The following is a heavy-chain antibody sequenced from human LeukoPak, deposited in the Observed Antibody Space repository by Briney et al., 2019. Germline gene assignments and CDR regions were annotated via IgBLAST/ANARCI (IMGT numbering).Heavy chain of an antibody. D-gene: IGHD5-24*01. Sequence: GASVKVSCKAFGYTFTNNWMHWVRQAPGQGPEWMGLISPTGGSTAYAQKFQSRVTLTRDMSTSTDYLELSSLRSEDTAVYYCARDNSVRDEAWWFYPWGQGTLATVSS. V-gene: IGHV1-46*01. CDR3: ARDNSVRDEAWWFYP. J-gene: IGHJ5*02. CDR1: GYTFTNNW. CDR2: ISPTGGST.